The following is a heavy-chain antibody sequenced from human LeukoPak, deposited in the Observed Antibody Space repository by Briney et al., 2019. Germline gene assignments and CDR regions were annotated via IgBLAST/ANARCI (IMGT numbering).Heavy chain of an antibody. Sequence: GASVKVSCKASGYTFTSYGISWVRQAPGQGLEWMGWISAYNGNTNYAQKLQGRVTMTTDTSTSTAYMELRSLRSDDTAVYYCARDPGGGIVLVPYRLRAVDPWGQGTLVTVSS. V-gene: IGHV1-18*01. CDR1: GYTFTSYG. J-gene: IGHJ5*02. D-gene: IGHD2-2*01. CDR2: ISAYNGNT. CDR3: ARDPGGGIVLVPYRLRAVDP.